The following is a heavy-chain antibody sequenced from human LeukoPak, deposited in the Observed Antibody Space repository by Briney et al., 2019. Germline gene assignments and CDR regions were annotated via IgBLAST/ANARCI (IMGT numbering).Heavy chain of an antibody. CDR3: ARDSSFWSAFDH. CDR1: GGSISSGGYY. V-gene: IGHV4-31*03. D-gene: IGHD6-13*01. CDR2: IYYSGGT. J-gene: IGHJ4*02. Sequence: SETLSLTCTVSGGSISSGGYYCSWIRQHPGKGLEWIGYIYYSGGTYYNPSLKSRVTISVDTSKNQFSLKLSSVTAADTAVYYCARDSSFWSAFDHWGQGTLVTVSS.